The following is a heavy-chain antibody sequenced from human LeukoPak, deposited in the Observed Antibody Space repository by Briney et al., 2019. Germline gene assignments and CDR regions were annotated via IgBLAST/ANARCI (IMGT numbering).Heavy chain of an antibody. CDR1: GFTFSSYE. J-gene: IGHJ4*02. CDR2: ISSSGSTI. V-gene: IGHV3-48*03. Sequence: GGSLRLSCAASGFTFSSYEMNWVRQAPGKGLEWVSYISSSGSTIYYADSVKGRFTISRENAKNSLYLQMNSLRAGDTAVYYCARVRSDSSGWYHVLDWGQGTLVTVSS. CDR3: ARVRSDSSGWYHVLD. D-gene: IGHD6-19*01.